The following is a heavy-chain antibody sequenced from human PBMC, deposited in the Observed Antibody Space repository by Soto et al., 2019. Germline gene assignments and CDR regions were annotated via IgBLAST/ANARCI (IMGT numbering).Heavy chain of an antibody. CDR1: GGSFSGYY. CDR3: ARGLQTQENAFDI. Sequence: QVQLQQWGAGLLKPSETLSLTCAVYGGSFSGYYWSWIRQPPGKGLEWIGEINHSGSTNYNPSLKRRVTISVDTSKNQFSLKLSSVTAADTAVYYCARGLQTQENAFDIWGQGTMVTVSS. V-gene: IGHV4-34*01. J-gene: IGHJ3*02. CDR2: INHSGST.